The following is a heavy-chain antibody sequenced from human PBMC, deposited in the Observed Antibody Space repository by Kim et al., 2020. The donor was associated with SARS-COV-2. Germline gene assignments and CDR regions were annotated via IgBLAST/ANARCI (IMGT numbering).Heavy chain of an antibody. CDR3: AKGGGGDWAYFDY. J-gene: IGHJ4*02. Sequence: LSLTCAASGFTFSSYGMHWVRQAPGKGLEWVAVISYDGSNKYYADSVKGRFTISRDNSKNTLYLQMNSLRAEDTAVYYCAKGGGGDWAYFDYWGQGTLVTVSS. CDR1: GFTFSSYG. V-gene: IGHV3-30*18. D-gene: IGHD2-21*02. CDR2: ISYDGSNK.